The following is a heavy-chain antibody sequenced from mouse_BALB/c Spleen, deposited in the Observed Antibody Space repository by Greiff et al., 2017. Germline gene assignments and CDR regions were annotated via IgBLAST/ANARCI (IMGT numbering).Heavy chain of an antibody. J-gene: IGHJ4*01. Sequence: VQLQQSGAELVRPGSSVKISCKASGYAFSSFWMNWVKQRPGQGLEWIGQIYPGDGDTNYNGKFKGKATLTADKSSSTAYMQLSSLTSEDSAVYFCARDSSGYYAMEYWGQGTSVTVSS. CDR1: GYAFSSFW. CDR3: ARDSSGYYAMEY. V-gene: IGHV1-80*01. D-gene: IGHD3-2*01. CDR2: IYPGDGDT.